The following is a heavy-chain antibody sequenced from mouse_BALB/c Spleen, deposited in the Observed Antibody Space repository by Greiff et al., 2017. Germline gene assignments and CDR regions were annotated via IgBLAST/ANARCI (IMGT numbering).Heavy chain of an antibody. Sequence: QVQLQQSGAELARPGASVKLSCKASGYTFTDYYINWVKQRTGQGLEWIGEIYHGSGNTYYNEKFKGKATLTADKSSSTAYMQLSSLTSEDSAVYFCARGVVGYAMDYWGQGTSVTVSS. V-gene: IGHV1-77*01. CDR3: ARGVVGYAMDY. CDR2: IYHGSGNT. CDR1: GYTFTDYY. J-gene: IGHJ4*01. D-gene: IGHD1-1*01.